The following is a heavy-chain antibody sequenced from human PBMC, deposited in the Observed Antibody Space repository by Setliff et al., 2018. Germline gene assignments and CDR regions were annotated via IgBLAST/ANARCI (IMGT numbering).Heavy chain of an antibody. D-gene: IGHD1-26*01. Sequence: PGGSLSLSCAASGFTVSSNYMTWVRQAPGKGLEWVSLIYSDGSAYYADSVKGRFTISRDNSENTLYLQMNSLRAEDTAVYYCARDREVVGSTRGTYYHYYHMDVWGKGTTVTGLL. CDR1: GFTVSSNY. CDR3: ARDREVVGSTRGTYYHYYHMDV. CDR2: IYSDGSA. J-gene: IGHJ6*03. V-gene: IGHV3-66*02.